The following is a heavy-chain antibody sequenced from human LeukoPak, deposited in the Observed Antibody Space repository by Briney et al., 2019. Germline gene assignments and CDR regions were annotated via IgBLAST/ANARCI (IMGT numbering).Heavy chain of an antibody. CDR1: GGSISSYF. D-gene: IGHD4-23*01. CDR3: ARNPAGPVDFDY. J-gene: IGHJ4*02. CDR2: IYSSGST. V-gene: IGHV4-59*01. Sequence: SETLSLTCTVSGGSISSYFWSWIRQPPGEGLEWIGHIYSSGSTNYNPSLESRVTMSVDTSKNQFSLKLSSVTAADTAVYYCARNPAGPVDFDYWGQGTLVTVSS.